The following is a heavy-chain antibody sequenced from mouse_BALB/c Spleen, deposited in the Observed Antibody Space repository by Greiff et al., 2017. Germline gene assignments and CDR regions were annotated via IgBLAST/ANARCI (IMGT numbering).Heavy chain of an antibody. J-gene: IGHJ2*01. D-gene: IGHD2-4*01. CDR3: ANDYDSDY. V-gene: IGHV14-3*02. CDR2: IDPANGNT. Sequence: EVQLQQSGAELVKPGASVKLSCTASGFNIKDTYMHWVKQRPEQGLEWIGRIDPANGNTKYDPKFQGKATITADTSSNTAYLQLSSLTSEDTAVYYCANDYDSDYWGQGTTLTVSS. CDR1: GFNIKDTY.